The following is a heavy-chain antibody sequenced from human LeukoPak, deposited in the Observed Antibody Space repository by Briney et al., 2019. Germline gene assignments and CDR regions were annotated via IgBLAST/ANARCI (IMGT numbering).Heavy chain of an antibody. CDR2: ISYDAGNQ. J-gene: IGHJ4*02. Sequence: GGSLRLSCATSGFSFSSYAMHWVRQAPGKGLEWVAIISYDAGNQFYADSVKGRFTISRDNSKNTLYLQMNSLRPEDTAVYFCARDQRYYDSTGYCEYWGQGTLVTVSS. CDR1: GFSFSSYA. V-gene: IGHV3-30-3*01. D-gene: IGHD3-22*01. CDR3: ARDQRYYDSTGYCEY.